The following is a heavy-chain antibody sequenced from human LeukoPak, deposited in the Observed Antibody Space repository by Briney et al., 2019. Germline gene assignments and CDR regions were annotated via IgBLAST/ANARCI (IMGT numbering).Heavy chain of an antibody. CDR3: ARDAGGYSGKYGMDV. Sequence: ASLKVSCKASGYTFTSYYMHCVRQAPGQGLEWMGIINPSGGSTSYAQKFQGRVTMTRDTSTSTVYMELSSLRSEDTAVYYCARDAGGYSGKYGMDVWDQGTTVTVSS. V-gene: IGHV1-46*01. D-gene: IGHD5-12*01. J-gene: IGHJ6*02. CDR1: GYTFTSYY. CDR2: INPSGGST.